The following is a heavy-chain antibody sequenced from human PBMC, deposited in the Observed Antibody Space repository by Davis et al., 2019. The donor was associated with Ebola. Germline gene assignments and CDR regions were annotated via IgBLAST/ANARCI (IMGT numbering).Heavy chain of an antibody. CDR3: ARGGGYGGYGMDV. CDR1: GGSISTYY. CDR2: INHSGRT. D-gene: IGHD6-25*01. V-gene: IGHV4-34*01. J-gene: IGHJ6*02. Sequence: MPSETLSLTCTVSGGSISTYYWNWIRQPPGKGLEWIGEINHSGRTNYNPSLKSRVTMSVDTSKNQFSLRVRSVTAADTAVYYCARGGGYGGYGMDVWGQGTTVTVSS.